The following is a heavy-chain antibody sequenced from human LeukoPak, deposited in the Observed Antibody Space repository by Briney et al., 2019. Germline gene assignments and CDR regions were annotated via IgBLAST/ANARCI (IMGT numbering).Heavy chain of an antibody. J-gene: IGHJ6*03. CDR2: IIPMFGTA. CDR1: GGTFSSCG. D-gene: IGHD4-17*01. Sequence: SVKVSCKASGGTFSSCGISWVRQAPGQGLEWMGGIIPMFGTANYAQKVQGRVTITADKSTSTAYMELSSLRSEDTAVYYCARDRWPVTRIHYYYTMDVWGEGTTVTVSS. V-gene: IGHV1-69*06. CDR3: ARDRWPVTRIHYYYTMDV.